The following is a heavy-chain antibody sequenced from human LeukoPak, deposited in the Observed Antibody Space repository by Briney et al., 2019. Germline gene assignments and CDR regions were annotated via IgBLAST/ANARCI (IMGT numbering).Heavy chain of an antibody. V-gene: IGHV3-21*01. CDR3: ATGRRYYDSSGYPHDAFDI. CDR1: GFTFRSYS. D-gene: IGHD3-22*01. Sequence: GSLRLSCAASGFTFRSYSMNWVRQAPGKGLEWVSSISSSSSYIYYADSVKGRFTISRDNAKNSLYLQMNSLRAEDTAVYYCATGRRYYDSSGYPHDAFDIWGQGTMVTVSS. J-gene: IGHJ3*02. CDR2: ISSSSSYI.